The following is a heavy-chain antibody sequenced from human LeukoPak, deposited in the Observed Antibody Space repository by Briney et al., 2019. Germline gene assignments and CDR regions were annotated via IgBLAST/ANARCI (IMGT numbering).Heavy chain of an antibody. CDR2: ISSDGSQS. J-gene: IGHJ4*02. CDR3: AKAIAGITGIFDN. CDR1: GLTFSSYG. Sequence: GGSLRLSCAASGLTFSSYGIHWVRQAPGKGLEWLAIISSDGSQSYFADSVKGRFTISRDNSKNMSYLHINNLRAEDTAVFYCAKAIAGITGIFDNWGQGTLVTVSS. D-gene: IGHD1-20*01. V-gene: IGHV3-30*18.